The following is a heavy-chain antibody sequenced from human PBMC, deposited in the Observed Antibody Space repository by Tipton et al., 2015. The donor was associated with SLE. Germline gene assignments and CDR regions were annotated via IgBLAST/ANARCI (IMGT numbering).Heavy chain of an antibody. CDR1: GYSISSGYY. CDR2: IYHSGST. V-gene: IGHV4-38-2*01. CDR3: ARDGYYDYYGMDV. Sequence: TLSLTCAVSGYSISSGYYWGWIRQPPGKGLEWIGSIYHSGSTNYNPSLKSRVTISVDTSKNQFSLKLSSVTAADTAVYYCARDGYYDYYGMDVWGQGTTVTVSS. J-gene: IGHJ6*02.